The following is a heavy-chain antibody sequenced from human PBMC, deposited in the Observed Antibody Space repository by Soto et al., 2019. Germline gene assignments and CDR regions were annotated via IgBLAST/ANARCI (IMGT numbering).Heavy chain of an antibody. D-gene: IGHD2-2*01. CDR2: ISSSSSYI. J-gene: IGHJ4*02. V-gene: IGHV3-21*01. CDR3: ARDSKERAYHPPYYFAY. CDR1: GFTFSSYS. Sequence: EVQLVESGGGLVQPGGSLRLSCAASGFTFSSYSMNWVRQAPGKGLEWVSSISSSSSYIYYADSVKGRFTISRDNAKNSLYLQMNSLRAEDTAVYYCARDSKERAYHPPYYFAYWGQGTLVTVSS.